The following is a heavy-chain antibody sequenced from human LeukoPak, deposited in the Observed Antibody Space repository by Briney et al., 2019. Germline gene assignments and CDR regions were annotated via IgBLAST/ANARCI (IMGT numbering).Heavy chain of an antibody. CDR2: FDPEDGET. J-gene: IGHJ6*02. CDR1: GYTLTELS. D-gene: IGHD3-10*01. Sequence: ASVKVSCKVSGYTLTELSMHWLRQAPGKGLEWMGGFDPEDGETIYAQKFQGRVTMTEDTSTDTAYMELSSLRSEDTAVYYCATRRASPHLLWFGGVPPYGMDGWGQGTTVTVSS. CDR3: ATRRASPHLLWFGGVPPYGMDG. V-gene: IGHV1-24*01.